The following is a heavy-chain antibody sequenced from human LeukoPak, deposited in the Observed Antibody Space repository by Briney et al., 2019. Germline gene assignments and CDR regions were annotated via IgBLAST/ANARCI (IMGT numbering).Heavy chain of an antibody. V-gene: IGHV1-8*03. CDR1: GYTFTSYD. J-gene: IGHJ3*02. Sequence: GASVKVSGKASGYTFTSYDINWVRQATGQGLEWMGWMDPNSGNTGYAQKFQGRVTITRNTSISTAYMELSSLRSEDTAVYYCARVHCSSTSCFGFWGAFDIWGQGTMVTVSS. CDR2: MDPNSGNT. CDR3: ARVHCSSTSCFGFWGAFDI. D-gene: IGHD2-2*01.